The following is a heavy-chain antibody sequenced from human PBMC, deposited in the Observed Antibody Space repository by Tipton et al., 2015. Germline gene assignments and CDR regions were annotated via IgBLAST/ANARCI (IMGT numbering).Heavy chain of an antibody. CDR2: VYYSGKA. CDR3: ARTSYDSSGYFGGEDY. J-gene: IGHJ4*02. D-gene: IGHD3-22*01. Sequence: LRLSCNVSGGFISSSNYYWGWIRQPPGTGLEWIGSVYYSGKAYYNPSLKSRATIFVDTSKNQFSLKLSSVTAADTAVYYCARTSYDSSGYFGGEDYWGQGTLVTVSS. CDR1: GGFISSSNYY. V-gene: IGHV4-39*07.